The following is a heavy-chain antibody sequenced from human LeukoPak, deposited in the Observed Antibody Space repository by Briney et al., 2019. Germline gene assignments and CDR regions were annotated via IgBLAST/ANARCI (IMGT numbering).Heavy chain of an antibody. J-gene: IGHJ5*02. CDR3: ASDIVVVPAGIGDNWFDP. Sequence: SVEVSCKASGGTFSSYAISWVRQAPGQGLEWMGRIIPIFGTANYAQKFQGRVTITTDESTSTAYMELSSLRSEDTAVYYCASDIVVVPAGIGDNWFDPWGQGTLVTVSS. D-gene: IGHD2-2*01. CDR2: IIPIFGTA. CDR1: GGTFSSYA. V-gene: IGHV1-69*05.